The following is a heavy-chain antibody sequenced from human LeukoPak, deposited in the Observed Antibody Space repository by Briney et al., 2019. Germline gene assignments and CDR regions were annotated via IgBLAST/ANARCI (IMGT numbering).Heavy chain of an antibody. J-gene: IGHJ4*02. V-gene: IGHV4-39*01. CDR1: GDSISSARNY. CDR3: ARHLSGTAMAHYFDF. Sequence: PSETLSLTCSVSGDSISSARNYWGWIRQSPGKGLEWLASVYSSGSTHSNPSLTSRVSISIDMSKNQFSLKLYSVTASDAAIYYCARHLSGTAMAHYFDFWGQGTLVTVSS. D-gene: IGHD5-18*01. CDR2: VYSSGST.